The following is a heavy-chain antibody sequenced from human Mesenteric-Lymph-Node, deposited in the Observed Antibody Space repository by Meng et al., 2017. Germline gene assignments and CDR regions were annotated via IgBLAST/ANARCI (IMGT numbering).Heavy chain of an antibody. Sequence: GSLRLSCTVSGGSISSYYWSWIRQPPGKGLEWIGYIYYSGSTNYNPSLKSRVTISVDTSKNQFSLKLSSVTAADTAVYYCAREIYYDFWSGYYGGGRAFDIWGQGTMVTVSS. V-gene: IGHV4-59*01. CDR3: AREIYYDFWSGYYGGGRAFDI. D-gene: IGHD3-3*01. J-gene: IGHJ3*02. CDR2: IYYSGST. CDR1: GGSISSYY.